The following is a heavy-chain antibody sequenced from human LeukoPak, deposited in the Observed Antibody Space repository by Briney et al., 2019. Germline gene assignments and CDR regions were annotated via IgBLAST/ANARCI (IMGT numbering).Heavy chain of an antibody. V-gene: IGHV1-69*06. J-gene: IGHJ6*04. D-gene: IGHD2-15*01. CDR3: ASGGYCSGGSCYNRISYYYYGMDV. CDR2: IIPIFGTA. CDR1: GGTFSSYA. Sequence: GASVKVSCKASGGTFSSYAISWVRQAPGQGLEWMGGIIPIFGTANYAQKFQGRVTITADKSTSTAYMELSSLRSEDTAVYYCASGGYCSGGSCYNRISYYYYGMDVWGKGTTVTVSS.